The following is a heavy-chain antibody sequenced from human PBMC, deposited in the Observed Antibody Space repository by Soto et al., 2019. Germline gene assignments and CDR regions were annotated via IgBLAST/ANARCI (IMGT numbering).Heavy chain of an antibody. J-gene: IGHJ4*02. V-gene: IGHV2-26*01. CDR2: IFWNDER. CDR1: GFSLSKARMG. CDR3: ARALREGLPIYYFDS. D-gene: IGHD1-26*01. Sequence: QVTLKESGPVLVKPTETLTLTCTVSGFSLSKARMGVSWIRQPPGKALEWLAHIFWNDERSYNTSLKSRLTISRATSKTQVVLTMTHVDPVDTGTYFCARALREGLPIYYFDSWGQGTLVTVSS.